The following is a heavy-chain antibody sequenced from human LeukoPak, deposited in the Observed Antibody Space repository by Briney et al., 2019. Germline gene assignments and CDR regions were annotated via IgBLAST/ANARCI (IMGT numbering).Heavy chain of an antibody. J-gene: IGHJ6*03. Sequence: GGSLRLSCAGSGFTFDEHAMHWVRQAPGKGLEWVSGISWNSGSIAYADSVRGRFTISRDNAKNLLFLQMSSLRAADTALYYCVKGHCSSSSCFPNYYYYMDVWGTGTTVTVSS. CDR1: GFTFDEHA. CDR3: VKGHCSSSSCFPNYYYYMDV. V-gene: IGHV3-9*01. D-gene: IGHD2-15*01. CDR2: ISWNSGSI.